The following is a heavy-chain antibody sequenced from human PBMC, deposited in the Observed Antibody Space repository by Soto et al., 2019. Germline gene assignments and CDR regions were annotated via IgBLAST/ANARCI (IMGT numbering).Heavy chain of an antibody. CDR1: EFTFSSYG. J-gene: IGHJ4*02. Sequence: GGSLRLSCAASEFTFSSYGMHWVRQAPGKGLEWVTVISSDGKDRYYADSVQGRFSISRDNSKNTLYMQMNSLRPDDTAVYYCVKDIRGPYFDFWGRGTLVTVSS. V-gene: IGHV3-30*18. D-gene: IGHD3-16*01. CDR3: VKDIRGPYFDF. CDR2: ISSDGKDR.